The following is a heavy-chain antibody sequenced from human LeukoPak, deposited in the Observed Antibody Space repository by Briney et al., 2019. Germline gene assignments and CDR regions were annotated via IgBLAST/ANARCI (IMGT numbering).Heavy chain of an antibody. J-gene: IGHJ6*02. CDR1: GYTFTCYY. D-gene: IGHD4-17*01. Sequence: RASVKVSCKASGYTFTCYYMHWVRQAPGQGLEGVGWINPNSGGTNYAQKFQGRVTMTRDTSISTAYMELSRLRSDDTAVYYCASLKNTVTTTNYYYYGMDVWGQGTTVTVSS. CDR3: ASLKNTVTTTNYYYYGMDV. CDR2: INPNSGGT. V-gene: IGHV1-2*02.